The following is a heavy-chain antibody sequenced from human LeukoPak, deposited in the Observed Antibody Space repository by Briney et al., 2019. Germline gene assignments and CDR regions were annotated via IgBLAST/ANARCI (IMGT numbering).Heavy chain of an antibody. V-gene: IGHV3-48*04. J-gene: IGHJ4*02. Sequence: GGSLRLSCAASGFTFSDYTMNWVRQPPGKGLEWLSYITRSSSPIYYADSVKGRFTISRDNAKNSLYLQMNSLRAEDTAVYYCARDQLAYCSSTSCYSPATDYWGQGTLVTVSS. CDR3: ARDQLAYCSSTSCYSPATDY. D-gene: IGHD2-2*01. CDR1: GFTFSDYT. CDR2: ITRSSSPI.